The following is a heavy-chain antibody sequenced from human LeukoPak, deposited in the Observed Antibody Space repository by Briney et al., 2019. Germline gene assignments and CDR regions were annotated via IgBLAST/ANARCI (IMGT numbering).Heavy chain of an antibody. V-gene: IGHV3-23*01. CDR3: AKYAMSGTGTFDY. CDR2: ISTGGGNT. J-gene: IGHJ4*02. CDR1: GFSFSNYA. Sequence: GGSLRLSCVASGFSFSNYAMSWVRQAPGKGLEWVSAISTGGGNTYYADSVKGRFTISRDKSENTMFLQMNSLRAEDTAVYYCAKYAMSGTGTFDYWGQGTLVTVSS. D-gene: IGHD1-14*01.